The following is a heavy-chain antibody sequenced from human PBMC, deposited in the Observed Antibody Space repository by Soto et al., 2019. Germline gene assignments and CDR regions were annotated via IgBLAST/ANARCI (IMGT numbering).Heavy chain of an antibody. V-gene: IGHV4-34*01. CDR3: ARGSEQQWFDP. CDR1: GGSFSGYY. Sequence: QVQLQQWGAGLLKPSETLSLTCAVYGGSFSGYYWSWIRQPPGKGLEWIGEINHSGSTNYNPSLKSRVTISVDTSKNQFSLKLSSVTAADTAVYYCARGSEQQWFDPWGQGTLVTVSS. CDR2: INHSGST. J-gene: IGHJ5*02. D-gene: IGHD6-13*01.